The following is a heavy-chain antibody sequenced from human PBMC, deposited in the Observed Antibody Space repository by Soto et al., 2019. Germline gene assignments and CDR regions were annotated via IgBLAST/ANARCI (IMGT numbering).Heavy chain of an antibody. CDR3: AKIRSGWSGGAFDY. J-gene: IGHJ4*02. CDR1: GFTLTTYG. Sequence: QVKLVESGGGRVQPGGSLRLPGAASGFTLTTYGMHWVRQAPGKGLGWVAMISQDGTSQHYGDSVKGRFTVSRDNSKNTLFLQMNNLKTEDTAVYFCAKIRSGWSGGAFDYWGPGTRVTVSS. CDR2: ISQDGTSQ. V-gene: IGHV3-30*18. D-gene: IGHD6-19*01.